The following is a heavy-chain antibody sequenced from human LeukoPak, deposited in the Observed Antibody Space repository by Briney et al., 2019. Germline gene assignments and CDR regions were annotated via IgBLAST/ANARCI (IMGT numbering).Heavy chain of an antibody. CDR2: INQDGSEK. J-gene: IGHJ4*02. D-gene: IGHD2-15*01. CDR3: ARVSCEGGSCYSDY. Sequence: GGSLRLSCAASGFTLSSYWMNWVRQAPGKGLEWVANINQDGSEKYYVDSVKGRYTISRDNAKNSLYLQMNSLRADDTAVYYCARVSCEGGSCYSDYWGQGALLTVSS. V-gene: IGHV3-7*05. CDR1: GFTLSSYW.